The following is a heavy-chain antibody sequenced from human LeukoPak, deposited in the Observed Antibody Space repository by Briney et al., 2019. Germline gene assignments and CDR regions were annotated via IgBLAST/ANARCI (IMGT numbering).Heavy chain of an antibody. CDR3: ASAGDIVATTSFDY. V-gene: IGHV3-33*08. CDR2: IWYDGSNK. J-gene: IGHJ4*02. D-gene: IGHD5-12*01. CDR1: GLTFSSYV. Sequence: GGSLRLSCAASGLTFSSYVMSWVRQAPGKGLEWVAVIWYDGSNKYYADSVKGRFTISRDNSKNTLYLQMNSLRAEDTAVYYCASAGDIVATTSFDYWGQGTLVTVSS.